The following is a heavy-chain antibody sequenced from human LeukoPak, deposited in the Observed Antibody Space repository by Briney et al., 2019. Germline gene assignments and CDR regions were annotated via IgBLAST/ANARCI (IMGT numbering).Heavy chain of an antibody. J-gene: IGHJ4*02. CDR2: IYYSGST. D-gene: IGHD3-10*01. CDR3: ARDYYGSGSYLGTDY. Sequence: ASETLSLTRTVSGGSISSGGYSWSWIRQHPGKGLEWIGYIYYSGSTYYNPSLKSRVTISVDTSKNQFSLKLSSVTAADTAVYYCARDYYGSGSYLGTDYWGQGTLVTVSS. CDR1: GGSISSGGYS. V-gene: IGHV4-31*03.